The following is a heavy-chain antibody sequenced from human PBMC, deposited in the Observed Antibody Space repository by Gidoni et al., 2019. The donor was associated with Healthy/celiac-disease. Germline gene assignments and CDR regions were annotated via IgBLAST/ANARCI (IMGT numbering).Heavy chain of an antibody. J-gene: IGHJ5*02. V-gene: IGHV3-21*01. CDR3: AREGIAAAGEEFDP. CDR2: ISSSSSYI. D-gene: IGHD6-13*01. CDR1: VFTFSSYS. Sequence: EVQLVVSGGGLVKRGGSLRLSCAASVFTFSSYSMNWVRQAPGKGLEWVSTISSSSSYIYYADSVKGRFTISRDKAKNSLYLQMNSLRDEDTAVYYCAREGIAAAGEEFDPWGQGTLVTVSS.